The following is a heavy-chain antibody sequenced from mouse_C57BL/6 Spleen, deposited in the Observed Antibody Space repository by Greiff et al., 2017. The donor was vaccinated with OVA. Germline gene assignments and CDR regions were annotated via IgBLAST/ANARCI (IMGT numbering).Heavy chain of an antibody. CDR1: GFTFSSYA. CDR3: GRDQVYWYFDV. J-gene: IGHJ1*03. V-gene: IGHV5-4*01. Sequence: EVNLVESGGGLVKPGGSLKFSCAASGFTFSSYAMPWVRQTPEKRLEWVATISAGGSYTYYPDNVKGRFTISRDNAKNNLYLQMSHLKSEDAAMYYCGRDQVYWYFDVWGTGTTVTVSS. CDR2: ISAGGSYT. D-gene: IGHD1-3*01.